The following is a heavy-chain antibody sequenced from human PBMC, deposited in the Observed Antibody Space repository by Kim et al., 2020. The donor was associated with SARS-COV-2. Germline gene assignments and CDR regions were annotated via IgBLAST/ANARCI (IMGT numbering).Heavy chain of an antibody. CDR1: GFTFRSHE. D-gene: IGHD4-17*01. CDR3: ARETTVTPDAFDI. V-gene: IGHV3-48*03. Sequence: GGSLRLSCAASGFTFRSHEINWVRPAPGKGLEWVSYINAGGNIRYYADSLKGRVTISRDNAKNSLSLQINSLRAEDTAVYFCARETTVTPDAFDIWGLGTLVTGSS. J-gene: IGHJ3*02. CDR2: INAGGNIR.